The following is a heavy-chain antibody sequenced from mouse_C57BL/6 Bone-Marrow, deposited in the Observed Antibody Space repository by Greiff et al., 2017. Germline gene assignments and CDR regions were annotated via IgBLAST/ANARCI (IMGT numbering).Heavy chain of an antibody. Sequence: QVQLQQPGAELVMPGASVKLSCKASGYTFTSYWMHWVKQRPGQGLEWIGEIDPSDSYTNYNQKFKGKSTLTVDKSSSTAYMQLSSLTSDDSAVYYCARGGSYYDYDVSWFAYWGQGTLVTVSA. J-gene: IGHJ3*01. V-gene: IGHV1-69*01. CDR1: GYTFTSYW. CDR2: IDPSDSYT. D-gene: IGHD2-4*01. CDR3: ARGGSYYDYDVSWFAY.